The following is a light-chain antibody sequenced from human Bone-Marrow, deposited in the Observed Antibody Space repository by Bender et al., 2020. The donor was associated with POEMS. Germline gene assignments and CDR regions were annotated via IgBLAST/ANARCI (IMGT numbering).Light chain of an antibody. CDR1: SSNTGSGYD. CDR2: GYN. V-gene: IGLV1-40*01. Sequence: QPVLTQPPSVSEAPGQRVTISCTGSSSNTGSGYDIDWYQHLPGTAPKLLIYGYNNRPSGVPDRFSGSKSGTSASLAITGLQAEDEGDYYCQSYDNSLGGWVFGGGTKLTVL. J-gene: IGLJ3*02. CDR3: QSYDNSLGGWV.